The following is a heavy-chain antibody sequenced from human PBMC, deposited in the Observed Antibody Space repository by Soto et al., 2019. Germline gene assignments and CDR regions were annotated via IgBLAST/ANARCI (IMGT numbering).Heavy chain of an antibody. CDR3: ARDWETTVPTQPDY. V-gene: IGHV1-18*01. CDR2: ISAYNGNT. Sequence: QVQLVQSGAEVKKPGASVKVSCKASGYTFTSYGISWVRQAPGQGLEWMGWISAYNGNTNYAQKLQGRVTMTTDTSTSTAYIGLRSVRSDDTAVYYCARDWETTVPTQPDYWGQGTLVTVSS. CDR1: GYTFTSYG. J-gene: IGHJ4*02. D-gene: IGHD4-17*01.